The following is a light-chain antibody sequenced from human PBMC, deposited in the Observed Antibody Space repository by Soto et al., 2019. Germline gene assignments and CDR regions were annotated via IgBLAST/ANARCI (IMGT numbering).Light chain of an antibody. CDR2: DAS. V-gene: IGKV3-11*01. Sequence: EIVLTQSPATLSLSPGERATLSCWASQSVSNFLAWYQQKPGQAPRLLIYDASNSATGIPARFSGSGSVTDFTLTISSLAPEDFAFYDCHQRCNWITFGGGTKVEIK. CDR3: HQRCNWIT. J-gene: IGKJ4*01. CDR1: QSVSNF.